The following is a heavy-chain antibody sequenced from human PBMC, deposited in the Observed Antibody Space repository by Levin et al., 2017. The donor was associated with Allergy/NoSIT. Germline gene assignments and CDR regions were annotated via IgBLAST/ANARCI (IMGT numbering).Heavy chain of an antibody. CDR2: LFYSGST. D-gene: IGHD6-19*01. CDR3: ARQQSAGTGVYYFDY. CDR1: GGSISGSY. J-gene: IGHJ4*02. V-gene: IGHV4-59*08. Sequence: PSPTLSLTCTVSGGSISGSYWTWIRQPPGKGLEWIGYLFYSGSTNYNPSLKSRATISVDTSKNQFSLRLRSVTAADTAVYFCARQQSAGTGVYYFDYWGQGTLVTVSS.